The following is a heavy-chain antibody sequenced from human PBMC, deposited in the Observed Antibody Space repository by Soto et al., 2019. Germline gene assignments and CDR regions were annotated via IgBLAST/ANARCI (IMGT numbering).Heavy chain of an antibody. CDR3: ARDPTIFGVVRCWFDP. D-gene: IGHD3-3*01. Sequence: QVQLVESGGGVVQPGRSLRLSCAASGFTFSSYGMHWVRQAPGKGLEWVAVIWYDGSNKYYADSVKGRFTISRDNSKNTLYLQMNGLRAEDTAVYYCARDPTIFGVVRCWFDPWGQGTLVIVSS. V-gene: IGHV3-33*01. J-gene: IGHJ5*02. CDR1: GFTFSSYG. CDR2: IWYDGSNK.